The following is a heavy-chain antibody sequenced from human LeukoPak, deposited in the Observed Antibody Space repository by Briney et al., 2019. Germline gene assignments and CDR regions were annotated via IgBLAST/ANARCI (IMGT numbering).Heavy chain of an antibody. J-gene: IGHJ6*02. Sequence: PSETLSLTCTVSGGSISSYYWSWIRQPPGKGPEWIGYIYYSGSTNYNPSLKSRVTISVDTSKNQFSLKLSSVTAADTAVYYCARDTLYGMDVWGQGTTVTVSS. CDR2: IYYSGST. CDR1: GGSISSYY. V-gene: IGHV4-59*01. CDR3: ARDTLYGMDV.